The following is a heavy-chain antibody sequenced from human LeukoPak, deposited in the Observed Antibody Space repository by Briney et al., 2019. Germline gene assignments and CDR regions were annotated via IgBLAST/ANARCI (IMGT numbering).Heavy chain of an antibody. Sequence: GGSLRLSCSASGFTFSSFALSWVRQAPGKGLEWVSGIIANGGSAYYADSVKGRFTISRDNSKNTLYLQMNSLRAEDTAVYCCAKIMGSRHCSGQGTLVTVSS. CDR2: IIANGGSA. CDR3: AKIMGSRHC. J-gene: IGHJ4*02. CDR1: GFTFSSFA. V-gene: IGHV3-23*01. D-gene: IGHD3-10*01.